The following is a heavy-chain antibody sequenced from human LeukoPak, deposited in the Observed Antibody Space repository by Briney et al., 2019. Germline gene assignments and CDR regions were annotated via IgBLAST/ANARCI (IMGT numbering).Heavy chain of an antibody. D-gene: IGHD2-2*01. CDR2: ISGYNGNT. Sequence: ASVKVSCKASGYTFTSYDISWVRQAPGQGLEWMGYISGYNGNTIYAQEVQDRVTMTTDTSTSIAYMELRSLRSDDTAVYYCARWGGTYQTYFDYWGQGTLVTVSS. CDR1: GYTFTSYD. CDR3: ARWGGTYQTYFDY. J-gene: IGHJ4*02. V-gene: IGHV1-18*01.